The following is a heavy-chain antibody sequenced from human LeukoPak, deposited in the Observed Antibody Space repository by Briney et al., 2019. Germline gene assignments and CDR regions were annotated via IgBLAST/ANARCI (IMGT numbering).Heavy chain of an antibody. CDR1: EFAFSTYN. CDR2: ISTGSSTT. J-gene: IGHJ4*02. D-gene: IGHD5-12*01. Sequence: GRSLRLSCAASEFAFSTYNMNWVSQAPGKGLEWVSYISTGSSTTYYADSVKGRFTISRDNAKNSLHLQMNSLRDEDTAVYFCVGGIGWLPDHWGQGTLVTVSS. CDR3: VGGIGWLPDH. V-gene: IGHV3-48*02.